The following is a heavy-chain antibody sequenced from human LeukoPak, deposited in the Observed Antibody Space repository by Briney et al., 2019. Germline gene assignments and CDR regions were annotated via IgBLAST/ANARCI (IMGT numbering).Heavy chain of an antibody. CDR1: GFTFSSYS. CDR2: ISSSSSYI. Sequence: GGSLRLSCAASGFTFSSYSMNWVRQAPGKGLEWVSSISSSSSYIYYADSVKGRFTISRDNAKNSLYLQMNSLRAEDTAVYYCARELEVEDAFDIWGQGTMVTVSS. V-gene: IGHV3-21*01. J-gene: IGHJ3*02. D-gene: IGHD1-1*01. CDR3: ARELEVEDAFDI.